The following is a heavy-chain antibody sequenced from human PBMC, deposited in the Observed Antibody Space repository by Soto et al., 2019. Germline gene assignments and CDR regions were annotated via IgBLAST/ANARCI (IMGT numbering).Heavy chain of an antibody. V-gene: IGHV4-34*01. Sequence: QVQLQQWGAGLLKPSETLSLTCAVYGGSFSGYYWSWIRQPPGKGLEWIGEINHSGNTNYNPSLKSRVTISVDTSKNQFSLKLSSVTAADTAVYYCARGSSIAARRVFYYYMDVWGKGTTVTVSS. CDR2: INHSGNT. J-gene: IGHJ6*03. D-gene: IGHD6-6*01. CDR1: GGSFSGYY. CDR3: ARGSSIAARRVFYYYMDV.